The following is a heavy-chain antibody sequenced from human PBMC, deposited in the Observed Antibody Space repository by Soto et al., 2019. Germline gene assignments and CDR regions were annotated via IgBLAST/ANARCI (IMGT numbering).Heavy chain of an antibody. Sequence: SETLSLTCAVYGGSFSGYYWSWIRQPPGKGLEWIGEINHSGSTNYNPSLKSRVTISVDTSKNQFSLKLSSLTAPYTAVYYCGRVLSYYDSIGYEGYFLDFWGQGTLVTVS. CDR2: INHSGST. J-gene: IGHJ4*02. D-gene: IGHD3-22*01. CDR3: GRVLSYYDSIGYEGYFLDF. V-gene: IGHV4-34*01. CDR1: GGSFSGYY.